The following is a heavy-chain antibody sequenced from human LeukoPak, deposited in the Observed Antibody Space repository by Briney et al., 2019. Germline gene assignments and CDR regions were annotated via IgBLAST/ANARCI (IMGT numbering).Heavy chain of an antibody. D-gene: IGHD4-11*01. J-gene: IGHJ4*02. CDR1: GVSISSSSYY. V-gene: IGHV4-39*01. CDR2: IYYSGST. CDR3: ARHGTVTHNFDY. Sequence: SETLSLTCTVSGVSISSSSYYWGWIRQPPGKGLEWIGSIYYSGSTYYNPSLKSRVTISVDTSKNQFSLKLSSVTAADTAVYYCARHGTVTHNFDYWGQGTLVTVSS.